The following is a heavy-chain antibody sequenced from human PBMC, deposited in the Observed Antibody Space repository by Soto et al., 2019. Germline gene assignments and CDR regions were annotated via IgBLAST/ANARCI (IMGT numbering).Heavy chain of an antibody. J-gene: IGHJ5*02. V-gene: IGHV1-69*01. CDR3: ARHYSPMAAGIAVGFRLNWCDP. D-gene: IGHD6-19*01. CDR2: IIPIFGTA. CDR1: GGTFSSYA. Sequence: QVQLVQSGAEVKKPGSSVKVSCKASGGTFSSYAISWVRQAHVQGREWMGGIIPIFGTANYAKKFQGRVTITADESTRPAYMELSSLRSEDTDVYYCARHYSPMAAGIAVGFRLNWCDPWGQGTLVNVSS.